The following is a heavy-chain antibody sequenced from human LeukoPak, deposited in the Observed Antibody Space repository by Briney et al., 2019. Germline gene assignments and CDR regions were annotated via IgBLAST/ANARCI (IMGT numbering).Heavy chain of an antibody. V-gene: IGHV4-39*01. CDR1: GGSISSSSYY. CDR3: ARQQRLGYCSSTSCSDY. D-gene: IGHD2-2*01. Sequence: SETLSLTCTVSGGSISSSSYYWGWIRQPPGKGLEWIGSIYYSGSTYYNPSLKSRVTISVDTSKNQFSLKLSSVTAADTAVYYCARQQRLGYCSSTSCSDYWGQGTLVTVSS. CDR2: IYYSGST. J-gene: IGHJ4*02.